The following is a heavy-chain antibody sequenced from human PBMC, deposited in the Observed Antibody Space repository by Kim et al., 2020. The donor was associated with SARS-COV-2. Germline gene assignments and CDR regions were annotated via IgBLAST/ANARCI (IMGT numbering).Heavy chain of an antibody. CDR3: ARVKSNAFDI. Sequence: TTYYADYVKGRFTFSGANAKNALYLQMNSLRAEDTAVYYCARVKSNAFDIWGQGTIVTVSS. J-gene: IGHJ3*02. V-gene: IGHV3-53*01. CDR2: TT.